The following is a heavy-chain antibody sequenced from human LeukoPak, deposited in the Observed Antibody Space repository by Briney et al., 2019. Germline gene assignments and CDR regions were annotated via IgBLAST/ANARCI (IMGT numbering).Heavy chain of an antibody. D-gene: IGHD3-3*01. CDR2: IYYIGST. J-gene: IGHJ5*02. V-gene: IGHV4-59*01. CDR3: ARVSVEGFLEWPNWFDL. CDR1: GGSISNYY. Sequence: SETLSLTCTVSGGSISNYYWSWIRQPPGKGLEWIGYIYYIGSTNYNPSLKSRVTISVDTPKNQLSLRLNSVTAADTAVYYCARVSVEGFLEWPNWFDLWGQGTLVTVSS.